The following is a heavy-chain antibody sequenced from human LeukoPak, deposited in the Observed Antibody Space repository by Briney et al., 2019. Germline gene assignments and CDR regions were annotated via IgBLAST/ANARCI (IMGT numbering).Heavy chain of an antibody. Sequence: PSQTLSLTCTVSGYSISSGYYWGWIRQPPGKGLEWIGSIYHSGSTYYNPSLKSRVTISVDTSKNQFSLKLSSVTAADTAVYYCASNGDLYCSSTSCYSEWFDPWGQGALVTVSS. CDR1: GYSISSGYY. D-gene: IGHD2-2*01. CDR2: IYHSGST. CDR3: ASNGDLYCSSTSCYSEWFDP. J-gene: IGHJ5*02. V-gene: IGHV4-38-2*02.